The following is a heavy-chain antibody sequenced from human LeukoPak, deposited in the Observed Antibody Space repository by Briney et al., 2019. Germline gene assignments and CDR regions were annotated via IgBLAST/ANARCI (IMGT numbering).Heavy chain of an antibody. Sequence: GGSLRLSCVASGFTFSFYWMGWVRQAPGKGLEWVANIKQDGSEKYYVDSARGRFTISRDNAKNSLYLQINSLRAEDTAVYYCARDEHQYYSESSGRFDYWGQGTLVTVSS. CDR2: IKQDGSEK. J-gene: IGHJ4*02. CDR1: GFTFSFYW. D-gene: IGHD3-22*01. V-gene: IGHV3-7*04. CDR3: ARDEHQYYSESSGRFDY.